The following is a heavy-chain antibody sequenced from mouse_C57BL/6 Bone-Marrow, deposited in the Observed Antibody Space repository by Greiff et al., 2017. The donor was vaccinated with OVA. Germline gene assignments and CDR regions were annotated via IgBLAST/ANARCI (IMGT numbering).Heavy chain of an antibody. V-gene: IGHV1-53*01. CDR2: INPSNGGT. Sequence: QVQLQQPGTELVKPGASVKLSCKASGYTFTSYWMHWVKQRPGQGLEWIGNINPSNGGTNYNEKFKSKATLTVDKSSSTAYMQLSSLTSEDSAVYYCTRKGHYYGSSSYYFDYWGQGTTLTVSS. CDR1: GYTFTSYW. J-gene: IGHJ2*01. D-gene: IGHD1-1*01. CDR3: TRKGHYYGSSSYYFDY.